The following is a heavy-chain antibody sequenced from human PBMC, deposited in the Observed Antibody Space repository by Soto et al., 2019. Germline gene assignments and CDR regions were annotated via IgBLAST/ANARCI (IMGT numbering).Heavy chain of an antibody. D-gene: IGHD3-16*01. CDR2: VIPIFGKP. Sequence: QGQLVQSGAEVKKPGSSVKVSCKASGGSFTNYVISWVRQAPGQGPEWMGGVIPIFGKPNYAQKFQGRVTITADDSTSTAYMELNSLRSDDTAVSYCAGGGFMHDYSNGFDPWGQGTLVTVSS. CDR1: GGSFTNYV. CDR3: AGGGFMHDYSNGFDP. J-gene: IGHJ5*02. V-gene: IGHV1-69*01.